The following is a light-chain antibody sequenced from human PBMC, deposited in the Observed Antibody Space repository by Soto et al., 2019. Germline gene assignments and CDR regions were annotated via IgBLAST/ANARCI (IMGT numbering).Light chain of an antibody. CDR1: QSVSKY. J-gene: IGKJ5*01. Sequence: ETVLTQSPATLSLSPGERATLSCRASQSVSKYLAWYQQKPGQAPRLLIYDASNRATGIPARFSGSGSGTDFTLTISSLEPEDFAVYYCQQRGNWPPITLGQGTRLEMK. CDR3: QQRGNWPPIT. CDR2: DAS. V-gene: IGKV3-11*01.